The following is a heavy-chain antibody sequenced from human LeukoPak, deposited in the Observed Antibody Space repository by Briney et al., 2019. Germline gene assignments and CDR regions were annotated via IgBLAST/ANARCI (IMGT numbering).Heavy chain of an antibody. V-gene: IGHV3-53*01. CDR2: IYTGGTT. CDR1: GFSVSGTH. Sequence: GGPLRLSCAVSGFSVSGTHMSWVRQATGKGLEWVSAIYTGGTTCYADSVKGRFTVSRDNSKNTLYLHLNNLRAEDTAVYYCARDTATTGGGLDSWGQGTLVTVSS. D-gene: IGHD1-1*01. J-gene: IGHJ4*02. CDR3: ARDTATTGGGLDS.